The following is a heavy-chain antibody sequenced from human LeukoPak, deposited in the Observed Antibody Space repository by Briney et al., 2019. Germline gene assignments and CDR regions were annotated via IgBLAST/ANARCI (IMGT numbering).Heavy chain of an antibody. CDR3: TTDGISLIRGLYYFDY. Sequence: GRSLRLSCTASGFTFGDYAMSWFRQAPGKGLEWVGFIRSKAYGGTTEYAAPVKGRFSISRDDSTNALYLEMNSLKTEDTAVYYCTTDGISLIRGLYYFDYWGQGTLVTVSS. CDR2: IRSKAYGGTT. CDR1: GFTFGDYA. V-gene: IGHV3-49*03. D-gene: IGHD3-10*01. J-gene: IGHJ4*02.